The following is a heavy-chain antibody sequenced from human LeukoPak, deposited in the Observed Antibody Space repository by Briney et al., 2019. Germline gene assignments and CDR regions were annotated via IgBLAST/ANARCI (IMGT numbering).Heavy chain of an antibody. CDR3: ARRERAATRKGDYYMDV. CDR2: INHSGST. V-gene: IGHV4-34*01. D-gene: IGHD1-1*01. CDR1: GGSISSYY. J-gene: IGHJ6*03. Sequence: SETLSLTCTVSGGSISSYYWSWIRQPPGKGLEWIGEINHSGSTNYNPSLKSRVTISVDTSKNQFSLKLSSVTAADTAVYYCARRERAATRKGDYYMDVWGKGTTVTISS.